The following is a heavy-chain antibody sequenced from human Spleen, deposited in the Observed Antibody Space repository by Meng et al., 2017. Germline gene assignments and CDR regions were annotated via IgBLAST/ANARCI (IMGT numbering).Heavy chain of an antibody. D-gene: IGHD3-22*01. CDR1: GYSFTNYW. J-gene: IGHJ4*02. Sequence: GGSLRLSCKASGYSFTNYWIGWVRQMPGKGLEWMGIIYPGDSNTRYSPSFQGQVTISADKTISTDYLQWSSLKASDTAMYYCARRGYYDSSGYYSFDYWGQGTLVTVSS. CDR3: ARRGYYDSSGYYSFDY. V-gene: IGHV5-51*01. CDR2: IYPGDSNT.